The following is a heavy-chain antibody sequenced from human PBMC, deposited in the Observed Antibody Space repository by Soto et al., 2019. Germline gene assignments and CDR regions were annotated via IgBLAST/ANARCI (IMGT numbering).Heavy chain of an antibody. Sequence: PSETLSLTCTVSGDSISSYYWSWIRQPPGKGLEWIGYIYYSGSTNYNPSLKSRVTISVDTSKNQFSLKLSSVTAADTAVYYCARFYYDSSGYLARFDPWGQGTLVTVSS. D-gene: IGHD3-22*01. V-gene: IGHV4-59*01. CDR1: GDSISSYY. CDR2: IYYSGST. CDR3: ARFYYDSSGYLARFDP. J-gene: IGHJ5*02.